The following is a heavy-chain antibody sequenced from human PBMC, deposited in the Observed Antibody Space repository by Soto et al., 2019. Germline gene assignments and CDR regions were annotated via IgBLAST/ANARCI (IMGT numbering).Heavy chain of an antibody. Sequence: GESLKISCKGSGYSFTSYWIGWVRQMPGKGLEWMGIIYPGDSDTRYSPSFQGQVTISADKSISTAYLQWSSLKASDTAMYYCARLALGATKGYYYGMDVWGQGTTVTVSS. CDR3: ARLALGATKGYYYGMDV. V-gene: IGHV5-51*01. CDR1: GYSFTSYW. J-gene: IGHJ6*02. D-gene: IGHD1-26*01. CDR2: IYPGDSDT.